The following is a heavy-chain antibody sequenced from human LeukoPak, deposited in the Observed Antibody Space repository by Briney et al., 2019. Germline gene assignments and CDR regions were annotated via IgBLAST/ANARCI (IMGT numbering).Heavy chain of an antibody. Sequence: GGSLRLSCAASGFTFNIYAMNWVRQAPGKGLEWVSAVSGSGSTTYYARSVKGRFTVSRDNSKNTLYLQMNSLRVDDTAVYYCAKSLDYGGNRARLDFWGQGTLVTVSS. J-gene: IGHJ4*02. CDR1: GFTFNIYA. V-gene: IGHV3-23*01. CDR3: AKSLDYGGNRARLDF. D-gene: IGHD4-23*01. CDR2: VSGSGSTT.